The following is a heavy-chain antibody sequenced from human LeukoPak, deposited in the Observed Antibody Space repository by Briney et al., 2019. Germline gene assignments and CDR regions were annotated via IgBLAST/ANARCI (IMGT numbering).Heavy chain of an antibody. CDR3: SKKGQANDDGKPG. V-gene: IGHV3-30-3*02. D-gene: IGHD1-1*01. CDR2: ISYDGSNK. CDR1: GFTFSSYA. Sequence: GGSLRLSCAASGFTFSSYAMHWVRQAPGKGLEWVAVISYDGSNKYYADSVKGRFTISRDNSKNTLYLQMNSLRAEDTAVYYCSKKGQANDDGKPGWGQGTLVTVSS. J-gene: IGHJ4*02.